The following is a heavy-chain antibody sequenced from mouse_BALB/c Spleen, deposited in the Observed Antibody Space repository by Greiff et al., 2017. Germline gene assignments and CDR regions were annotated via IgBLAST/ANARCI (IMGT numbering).Heavy chain of an antibody. CDR3: ARYYYYVSIYAMDY. CDR2: ISDGGSYT. D-gene: IGHD1-1*01. Sequence: EVKVVESGGGLVKPGGSLKLSCAASGFTFSDYYMYWVRQTPEKRLEWVATISDGGSYTYYPDSVKGRFTISRDNAKNNLYLQMSSLKSEDTAMYYCARYYYYVSIYAMDYWGQGTSVTVSS. J-gene: IGHJ4*01. CDR1: GFTFSDYY. V-gene: IGHV5-4*02.